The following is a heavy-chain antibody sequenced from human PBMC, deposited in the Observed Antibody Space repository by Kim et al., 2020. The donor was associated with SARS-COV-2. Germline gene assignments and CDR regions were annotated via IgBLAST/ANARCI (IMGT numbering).Heavy chain of an antibody. V-gene: IGHV1-69*13. CDR1: GGTFSSYA. D-gene: IGHD6-13*01. CDR2: IIPIFGTA. CDR3: ARVFFESSSHQAGWSRRNWFDP. J-gene: IGHJ5*02. Sequence: SVKVSCKASGGTFSSYAISWVRQAPGQGLEWMGGIIPIFGTANYAQKFQGRVTITADESTSTAYMELSSLRSEDTAVYYCARVFFESSSHQAGWSRRNWFDPWGQGTLVTVSS.